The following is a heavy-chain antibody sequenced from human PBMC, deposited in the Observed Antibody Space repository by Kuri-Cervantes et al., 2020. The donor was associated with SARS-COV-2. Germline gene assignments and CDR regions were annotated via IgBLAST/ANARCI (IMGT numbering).Heavy chain of an antibody. J-gene: IGHJ6*03. Sequence: ASVKVSCKASGYNFTTYGISWVRQAPGRGLEWMGWISGYNGNTYYAQKFQGRVTMTIDTSTTTAYMELRSLRSDDTAVYYCARDGYSYGVYYYYYLDVWGKGTTVTVSS. CDR2: ISGYNGNT. CDR1: GYNFTTYG. D-gene: IGHD5-18*01. CDR3: ARDGYSYGVYYYYYLDV. V-gene: IGHV1-18*04.